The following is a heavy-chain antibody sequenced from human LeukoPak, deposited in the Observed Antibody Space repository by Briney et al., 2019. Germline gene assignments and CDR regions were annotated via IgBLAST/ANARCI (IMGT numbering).Heavy chain of an antibody. Sequence: GESLKISCKGSGYSFTSYWIGWVRQMPGKGLEWMGIIYPGDSDTRYSPSFQGQVTISADKSISTAYLQWSSLKASDTAMYYCARPSSYGPSGDAFDIWGQGTMVTVSS. CDR1: GYSFTSYW. V-gene: IGHV5-51*01. J-gene: IGHJ3*02. CDR3: ARPSSYGPSGDAFDI. CDR2: IYPGDSDT. D-gene: IGHD1-26*01.